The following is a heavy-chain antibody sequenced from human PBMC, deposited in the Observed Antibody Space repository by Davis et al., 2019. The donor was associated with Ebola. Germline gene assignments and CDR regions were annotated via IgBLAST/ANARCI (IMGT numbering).Heavy chain of an antibody. Sequence: GESLKISCAASGFTFNKYWMTWVRQAPGKGLEWVANIKQDGSEKYYVDSVKGRFTISRDNAKNSLYLQMNSLRDEDTAVYYCARGGVGSTSPFDYWGQGTLVTVSS. CDR3: ARGGVGSTSPFDY. V-gene: IGHV3-7*01. J-gene: IGHJ4*02. D-gene: IGHD1-26*01. CDR1: GFTFNKYW. CDR2: IKQDGSEK.